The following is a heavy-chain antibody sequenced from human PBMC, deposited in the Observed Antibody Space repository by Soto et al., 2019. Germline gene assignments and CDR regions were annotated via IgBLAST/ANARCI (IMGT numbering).Heavy chain of an antibody. CDR3: ARGFSGYDY. Sequence: EVQLLESGGGLVQPGGSLRLSCAASGFTFSSYAMTWVRQAPGKGLEWVSGISSSRTNIYYAESVKGRFTISRDNSKNTLYLQTNSLRAEDTALYYCARGFSGYDYWGQGTLVTVSS. V-gene: IGHV3-23*01. J-gene: IGHJ4*02. CDR1: GFTFSSYA. D-gene: IGHD5-12*01. CDR2: ISSSRTNI.